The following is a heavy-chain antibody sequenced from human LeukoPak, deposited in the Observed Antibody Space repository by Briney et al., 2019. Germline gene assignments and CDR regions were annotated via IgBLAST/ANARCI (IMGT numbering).Heavy chain of an antibody. CDR2: INHSGST. CDR3: ARAKVVPAASLMDY. CDR1: GGSFSGYY. J-gene: IGHJ4*02. V-gene: IGHV4-34*01. Sequence: PSETLSLTCAVYGGSFSGYYWSWIRQPPEKGLEWIGEINHSGSTNYNPSLKSRVTISVDTSKNQFSLKLSSVTAADTAVYYCARAKVVPAASLMDYWGQGTLVTVSS. D-gene: IGHD2-2*01.